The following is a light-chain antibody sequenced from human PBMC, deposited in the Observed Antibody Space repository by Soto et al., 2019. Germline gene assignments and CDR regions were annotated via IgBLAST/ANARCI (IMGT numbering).Light chain of an antibody. CDR2: EDN. V-gene: IGLV6-57*01. J-gene: IGLJ3*02. Sequence: NFMLTQPHSVSESPGKTVIISCTRSSGSIASNYVQWYQQRPGSSPTTVIYEDNQRPSGVPDRFSGSIDSSSNSASLTISGLATQDEAANFLQSSASTNQVFGGGTKHTVL. CDR3: QSSASTNQV. CDR1: SGSIASNY.